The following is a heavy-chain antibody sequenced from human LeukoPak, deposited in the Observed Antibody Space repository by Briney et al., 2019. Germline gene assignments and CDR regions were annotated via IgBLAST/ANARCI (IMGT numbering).Heavy chain of an antibody. J-gene: IGHJ4*02. CDR1: GFTFSSYA. CDR3: ARDEYYDSSGYLDY. CDR2: IWYDGSNK. Sequence: GGSLRLSCAASGFTFSSYAMHWVRQAPGKGLEWVAVIWYDGSNKYYADSVKGRFTISRDNSKNTLYLQMNSLRAEDTAVYYCARDEYYDSSGYLDYWGQGTLVTVSS. V-gene: IGHV3-33*08. D-gene: IGHD3-22*01.